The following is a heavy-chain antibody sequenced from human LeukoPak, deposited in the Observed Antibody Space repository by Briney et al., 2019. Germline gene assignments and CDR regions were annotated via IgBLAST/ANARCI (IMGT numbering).Heavy chain of an antibody. V-gene: IGHV3-30*04. CDR3: AREKNDYGDYPDY. CDR1: GFTFSSYA. CDR2: ISYDGSNK. Sequence: PGGSLRLSCAASGFTFSSYAMHWVRQAPGKGLEWVAVISYDGSNKYYADSVKGRFTISRDNSKNTLYLQMNSLRAEDTAVYYCAREKNDYGDYPDYWGQGTLVTVSS. D-gene: IGHD4-17*01. J-gene: IGHJ4*02.